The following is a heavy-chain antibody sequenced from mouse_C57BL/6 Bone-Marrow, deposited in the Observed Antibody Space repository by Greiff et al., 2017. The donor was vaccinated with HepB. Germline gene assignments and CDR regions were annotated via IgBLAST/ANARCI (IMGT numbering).Heavy chain of an antibody. CDR1: GFTFTDYY. Sequence: EVQLVESGGGLVQPGGSLSLSCAASGFTFTDYYMSWVRQPPGKALEWLGFIRNKANGYTTEYSASVKGRFTISRDNSQSILYLQMNALRAEDSATYYWARYMFTTVVAHYAMDYWGQGTSVTVSS. D-gene: IGHD1-1*01. V-gene: IGHV7-3*01. CDR2: IRNKANGYTT. CDR3: ARYMFTTVVAHYAMDY. J-gene: IGHJ4*01.